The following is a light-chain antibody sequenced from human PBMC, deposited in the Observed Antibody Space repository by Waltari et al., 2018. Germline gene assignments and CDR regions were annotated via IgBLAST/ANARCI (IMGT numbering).Light chain of an antibody. V-gene: IGKV1-5*03. CDR3: QQYKRPPWT. CDR2: KAF. CDR1: ESINTW. J-gene: IGKJ1*01. Sequence: DIQMTQSPSSLSASVGDRVTITCRATESINTWLAWYQQKPGKAPKLLIYKAFNLESGVPLRFSGSGSGTEFTLSISNLQPDDFATYYCQQYKRPPWTFGQGTKVDI.